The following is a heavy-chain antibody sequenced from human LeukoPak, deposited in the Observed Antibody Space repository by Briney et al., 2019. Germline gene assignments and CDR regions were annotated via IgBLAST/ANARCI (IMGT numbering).Heavy chain of an antibody. D-gene: IGHD1-26*01. CDR2: INPNSGGT. V-gene: IGHV1-2*06. J-gene: IGHJ4*02. Sequence: ASVKVSCKASGGTFSSYAISWVRQAPGQGLEWMGRINPNSGGTNYAQKFQGRVTMTRDTSISTAYMELSRLRSDDTAVYYCARDYSGSFYFGYWGQGTLVTVSS. CDR3: ARDYSGSFYFGY. CDR1: GGTFSSYA.